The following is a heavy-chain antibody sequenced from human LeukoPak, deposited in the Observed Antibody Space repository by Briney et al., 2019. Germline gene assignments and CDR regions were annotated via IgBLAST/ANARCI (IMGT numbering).Heavy chain of an antibody. CDR2: IYYSGST. D-gene: IGHD2-15*01. Sequence: PTQTLSLTCTVSGGSISSGGYYWSWLRQHPGKGLEWIGYIYYSGSTYYNPSLKSRVTISVDTSKNQFSLKLSSVTAADTAVYYCAREDMDEYYFDYWGQGTLVTVSS. J-gene: IGHJ4*02. CDR3: AREDMDEYYFDY. V-gene: IGHV4-31*03. CDR1: GGSISSGGYY.